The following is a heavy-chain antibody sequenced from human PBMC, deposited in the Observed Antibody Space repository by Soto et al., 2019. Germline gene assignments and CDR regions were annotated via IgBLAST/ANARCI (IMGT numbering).Heavy chain of an antibody. CDR2: IYSGGST. Sequence: GGSLRLSCAASGFTVSSNYMSWVRQAPGKGLEWVSVIYSGGSTYYADSVKGRFTISRDNSKNTLYLQMNSLRAEDTAVYYCARDLRYCSSTSCYTRRNYYYGMDVWGQGTTVTVSS. J-gene: IGHJ6*02. D-gene: IGHD2-2*02. V-gene: IGHV3-53*01. CDR3: ARDLRYCSSTSCYTRRNYYYGMDV. CDR1: GFTVSSNY.